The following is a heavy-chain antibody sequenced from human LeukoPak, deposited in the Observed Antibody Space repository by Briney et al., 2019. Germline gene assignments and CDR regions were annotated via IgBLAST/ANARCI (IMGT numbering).Heavy chain of an antibody. J-gene: IGHJ4*02. V-gene: IGHV1-46*03. CDR3: ARNVGSGLYY. Sequence: ASVKVSCKASGYTFTTYYMHWVGQAPGQGLEWMGFINPSVGSTSYAQKFQGRVTMTRDTSTSTVYMELSSLRSEDTAVYYCARNVGSGLYYWGQGTLVIVSS. D-gene: IGHD3-10*01. CDR2: INPSVGST. CDR1: GYTFTTYY.